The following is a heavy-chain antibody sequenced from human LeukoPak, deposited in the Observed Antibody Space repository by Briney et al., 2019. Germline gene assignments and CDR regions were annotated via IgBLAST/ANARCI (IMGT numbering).Heavy chain of an antibody. V-gene: IGHV3-33*01. CDR2: IWYDGSNT. D-gene: IGHD5/OR15-5a*01. CDR1: GFTFSSFC. Sequence: GGSLRLSCAVSGFTFSSFCMHWVRQAPGKGLEWVAMIWYDGSNTYYADSVKGRFTISRDNSKNTQFLQMDSLRAEDTAVYYCARDRSTTHFDYWGQGTLVTVSS. J-gene: IGHJ4*02. CDR3: ARDRSTTHFDY.